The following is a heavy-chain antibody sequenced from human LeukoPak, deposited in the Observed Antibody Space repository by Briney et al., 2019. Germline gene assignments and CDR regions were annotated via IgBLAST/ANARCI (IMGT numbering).Heavy chain of an antibody. CDR3: ARVYYGPGSHWYYFDY. Sequence: PSETLSLTCTVSGASVSSGSYYWNWIRQPPGKGLEWIGDIYYSGNTNYNPSLKSRVTISVDTSKNQFSLKLSSVTAADTAVYFCARVYYGPGSHWYYFDYWGQGTLVTVSS. D-gene: IGHD3-10*01. J-gene: IGHJ4*02. V-gene: IGHV4-61*01. CDR1: GASVSSGSYY. CDR2: IYYSGNT.